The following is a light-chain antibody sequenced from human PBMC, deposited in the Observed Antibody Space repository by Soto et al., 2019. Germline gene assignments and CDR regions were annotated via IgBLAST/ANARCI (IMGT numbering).Light chain of an antibody. V-gene: IGKV3-15*01. CDR2: DAS. CDR3: HRSCTAACT. CDR1: QSVSSN. Sequence: EIVMTQSPYTLSVSPGERATLSCRASQSVSSNLAWYQQKPGQAPGLLIYDASTRAPGFPARFSGSGSGTEFTRASCRLQAEDFALPIYHRSCTAACTVGEGTKVDIK. J-gene: IGKJ2*02.